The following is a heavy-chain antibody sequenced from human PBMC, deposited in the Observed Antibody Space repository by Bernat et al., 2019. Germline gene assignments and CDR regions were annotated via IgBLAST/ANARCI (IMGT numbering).Heavy chain of an antibody. J-gene: IGHJ4*02. CDR1: GYSFTSNW. V-gene: IGHV5-51*01. D-gene: IGHD5-12*01. Sequence: EVQLVQSGAEVKKPGESLNISCKGSGYSFTSNWIGWVRRIPGKGLEGMGIIYPGDPETRYSPPFQGQATIPADKSISTTYLQWSSLKASDTAMYYCASQHSGYDFGYWGQGTRVTVSS. CDR3: ASQHSGYDFGY. CDR2: IYPGDPET.